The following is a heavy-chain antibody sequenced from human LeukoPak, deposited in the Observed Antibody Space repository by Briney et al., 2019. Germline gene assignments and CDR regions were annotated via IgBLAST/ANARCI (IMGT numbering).Heavy chain of an antibody. J-gene: IGHJ4*02. CDR1: GFTFSSYA. D-gene: IGHD5-18*01. CDR3: ARGLVQLWSRGALYYFDY. CDR2: ISDSGGST. Sequence: GGSLRLSCAASGFTFSSYAMSWVRQAPGKGLEWVSAISDSGGSTYYADSVKGRFTISRDNSKNTLYLHMNSLRAEDTAIYYCARGLVQLWSRGALYYFDYWGQGTLVTVSS. V-gene: IGHV3-23*01.